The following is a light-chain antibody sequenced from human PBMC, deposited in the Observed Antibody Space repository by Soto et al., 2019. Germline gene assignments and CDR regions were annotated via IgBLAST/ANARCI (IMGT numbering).Light chain of an antibody. V-gene: IGKV1-5*01. CDR2: DDS. CDR1: QTISSW. Sequence: DIQMTQSPSTLSASVGDRVTITCRASQTISSWLAWYQQIPGKDPNPLIYDDSSLKSGVPARFSGSGSGTEFTLTISSLQPDDFATYYCQQYNTYSTFGQGTRLEIK. J-gene: IGKJ5*01. CDR3: QQYNTYST.